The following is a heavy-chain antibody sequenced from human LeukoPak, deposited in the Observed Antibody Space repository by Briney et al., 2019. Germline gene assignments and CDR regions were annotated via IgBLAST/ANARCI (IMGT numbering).Heavy chain of an antibody. V-gene: IGHV4-39*07. Sequence: SETLSLTCTVSGGPISNSSYYWGWIRQPPGKGLEWIGSIYYSGSTYYNPSLKSRFTISVDTSKNQFSLKLSSVTAADTAVYYCAREYDILVNWFDPWGQGTLVTVSS. D-gene: IGHD3-9*01. J-gene: IGHJ5*02. CDR1: GGPISNSSYY. CDR3: AREYDILVNWFDP. CDR2: IYYSGST.